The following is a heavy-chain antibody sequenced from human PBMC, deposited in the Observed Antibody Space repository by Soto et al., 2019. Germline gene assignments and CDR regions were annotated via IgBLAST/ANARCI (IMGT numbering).Heavy chain of an antibody. CDR2: IWYDGSNK. Sequence: PGGSLRLSCAASGFTFSSYGMHWVRQAPGKGLEWVAVIWYDGSNKYYADYVKGKFTNTRDNSKNTLYLQMNSLRAEDMALFYCARETYYYDSSGYYPAVLYFDYWGQGT. CDR1: GFTFSSYG. D-gene: IGHD3-22*01. V-gene: IGHV3-33*01. CDR3: ARETYYYDSSGYYPAVLYFDY. J-gene: IGHJ4*02.